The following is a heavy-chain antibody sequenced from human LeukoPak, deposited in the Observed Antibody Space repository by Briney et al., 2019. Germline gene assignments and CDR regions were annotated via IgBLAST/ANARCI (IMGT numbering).Heavy chain of an antibody. V-gene: IGHV1-69*05. CDR1: GDTLSSDA. CDR3: ATLAYSGFGPRSDSDY. J-gene: IGHJ4*02. CDR2: IIPMFGTT. Sequence: ASVKVSCKASGDTLSSDAVNWVRQAPGQGLEWIGGIIPMFGTTIFAPKFQGRLTVTTDASTSTGYMELTSLQSEDTAVYYCATLAYSGFGPRSDSDYWGQGTLVTVSS. D-gene: IGHD5-12*01.